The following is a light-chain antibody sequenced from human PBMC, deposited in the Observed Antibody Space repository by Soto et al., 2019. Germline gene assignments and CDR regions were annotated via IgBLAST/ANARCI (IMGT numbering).Light chain of an antibody. CDR2: VAS. J-gene: IGKJ1*01. Sequence: ESVLTQSPGTLSLSPGERATLSCRASQSVSNYLAWYQQKPSQAPRLLIYVASSRATGIPDRFSGSGSGTDFTLTISRQDSADFAVYYCQQYGGSPQSVGQGTKMEIK. CDR3: QQYGGSPQS. CDR1: QSVSNY. V-gene: IGKV3-20*01.